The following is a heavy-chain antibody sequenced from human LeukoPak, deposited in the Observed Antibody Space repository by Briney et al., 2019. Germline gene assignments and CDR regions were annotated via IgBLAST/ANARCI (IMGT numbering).Heavy chain of an antibody. D-gene: IGHD3-3*01. CDR3: AKDRLRFLEWFQDNDY. CDR2: ISVSGGST. J-gene: IGHJ4*02. CDR1: GFTFNLAW. V-gene: IGHV3-23*01. Sequence: PGGSLRLSCAASGFTFNLAWMSWVRQAPGKGLEWVSAISVSGGSTYYADSVKGRFTISRDNSKNTLYLQMNSLRAEDTAVYYCAKDRLRFLEWFQDNDYWGQGTLVTVSS.